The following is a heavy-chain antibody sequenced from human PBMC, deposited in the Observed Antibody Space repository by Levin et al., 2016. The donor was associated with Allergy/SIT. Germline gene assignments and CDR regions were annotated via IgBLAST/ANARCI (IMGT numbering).Heavy chain of an antibody. J-gene: IGHJ3*02. CDR2: ISGSGGST. CDR3: ALVPRFCGGSCYSIDDAFDI. Sequence: WIRQPPGKGLEWVSAISGSGGSTYYADSVKGRFTISRDNSKNTLYLQMNSLRAEDTAVYYCALVPRFCGGSCYSIDDAFDIWGQGTMVTVSS. V-gene: IGHV3-23*01. D-gene: IGHD2-15*01.